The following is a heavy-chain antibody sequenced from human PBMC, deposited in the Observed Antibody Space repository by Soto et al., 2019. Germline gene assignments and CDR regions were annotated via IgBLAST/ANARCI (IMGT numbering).Heavy chain of an antibody. CDR3: ARGVWFGELLSALYYFDY. V-gene: IGHV1-69*13. D-gene: IGHD3-10*01. CDR2: IIPIFGTA. Sequence: ASVKVSCKASGGTFSSYAISWVRQAPGQGLEWMGGIIPIFGTANYAQKFQGRVTITADESTSTAYMELSSLRSEDTAVYYCARGVWFGELLSALYYFDYWGQGTLVTVSS. CDR1: GGTFSSYA. J-gene: IGHJ4*02.